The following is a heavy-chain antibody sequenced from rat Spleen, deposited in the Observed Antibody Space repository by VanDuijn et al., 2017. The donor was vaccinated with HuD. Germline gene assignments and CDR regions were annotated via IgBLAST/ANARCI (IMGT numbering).Heavy chain of an antibody. D-gene: IGHD1-4*01. CDR2: IYYDSSKM. V-gene: IGHV5-54*01. CDR1: GFTFSNSG. Sequence: EVKLVESGGGLVQPGNSLTLSCVASGFTFSNSGMHWIRQAPKKGLEWIAMIYYDSSKMYYTDTLKGRFTISRDNSKNTLYLEMNSLRSEDTAMYYCARHLITNSPIYPYWGQGVMVTVSS. CDR3: ARHLITNSPIYPY. J-gene: IGHJ2*01.